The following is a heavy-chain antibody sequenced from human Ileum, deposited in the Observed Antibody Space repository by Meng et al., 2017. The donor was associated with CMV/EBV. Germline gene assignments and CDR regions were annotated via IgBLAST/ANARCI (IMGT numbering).Heavy chain of an antibody. CDR3: ARDLVVVTAPGDS. CDR1: GYTFTDNF. D-gene: IGHD2-21*02. J-gene: IGHJ4*02. Sequence: CKASGYTFTDNFMHWVRQAPGTGLEWMGRISGNNGNTRYARKFQGRVTMTRDTSTSTVYMELDRLTSDDTAVYYCARDLVVVTAPGDSWGQGTLVTVSS. CDR2: ISGNNGNT. V-gene: IGHV1-2*06.